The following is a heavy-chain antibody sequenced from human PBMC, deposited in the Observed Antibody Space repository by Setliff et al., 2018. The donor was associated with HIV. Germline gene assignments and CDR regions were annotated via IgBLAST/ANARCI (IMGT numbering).Heavy chain of an antibody. D-gene: IGHD2-2*01. J-gene: IGHJ4*02. V-gene: IGHV4-39*07. Sequence: SETLSLTCTVSGGSISSSSYYWDWIRQPPGKGLEWIGSVFYSGSTYYKPSLKSRVTISVDTSKNQFSLKLSSVTAADTAVYYCARKGYCSSSGCPTPFDFWGQGTLVNVSS. CDR3: ARKGYCSSSGCPTPFDF. CDR2: VFYSGST. CDR1: GGSISSSSYY.